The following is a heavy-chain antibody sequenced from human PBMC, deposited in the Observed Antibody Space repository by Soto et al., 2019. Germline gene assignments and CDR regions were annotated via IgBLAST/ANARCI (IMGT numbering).Heavy chain of an antibody. Sequence: PSETLSLTCAVSGGSISSGGYSWSWIRQRPGKGLEWIGYIYHSGSTYYNPSLKSRVTISVDRSKNQFSLKLSSVTAADTAVYYCARGQVVAAQHWGQGTLVTVSS. CDR1: GGSISSGGYS. CDR2: IYHSGST. V-gene: IGHV4-30-2*01. D-gene: IGHD2-15*01. CDR3: ARGQVVAAQH. J-gene: IGHJ4*02.